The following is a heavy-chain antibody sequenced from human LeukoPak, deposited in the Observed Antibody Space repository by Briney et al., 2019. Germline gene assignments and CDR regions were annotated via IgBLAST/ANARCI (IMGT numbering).Heavy chain of an antibody. CDR3: ARAPLVGAPFDY. J-gene: IGHJ4*02. CDR1: GGSISSYY. CDR2: IYYSGST. Sequence: PSETLSLTCTVSGGSISSYYWSWIRQPPGKGLEWIGYIYYSGSTNYNPSLKSRVTISVDTSKNRFSLKLSSVTAADTAVYYCARAPLVGAPFDYWGQGTLVTVSS. V-gene: IGHV4-59*01. D-gene: IGHD1-26*01.